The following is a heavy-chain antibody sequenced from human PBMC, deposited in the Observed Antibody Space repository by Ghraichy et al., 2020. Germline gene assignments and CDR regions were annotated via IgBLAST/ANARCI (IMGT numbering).Heavy chain of an antibody. V-gene: IGHV4-59*08. CDR3: ARHRPKMYYYDSSGYAYFDY. J-gene: IGHJ4*02. D-gene: IGHD3-22*01. CDR2: IYYSGST. Sequence: SETPSLTCTVSGGSISSYYWSWIRQPPGKGLEWIGYIYYSGSTNYNPSLKSRVTISVDTSKNQFSLKLSSVTAADTAVYYCARHRPKMYYYDSSGYAYFDYWGQGTLVTVSS. CDR1: GGSISSYY.